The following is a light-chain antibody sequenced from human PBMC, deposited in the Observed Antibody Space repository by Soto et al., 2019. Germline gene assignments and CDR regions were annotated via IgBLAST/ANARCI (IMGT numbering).Light chain of an antibody. CDR1: NSNIGSNT. CDR3: AAWDDSLNGRV. CDR2: YDN. J-gene: IGLJ1*01. Sequence: QSVLTQPPSASGTPGQRVTISCSGSNSNIGSNTVNWYQQLPGTAPKLLIYYDNLRPSGVPDRISGSKSGTSASLAISGLQSDDEADYYFAAWDDSLNGRVFGTATKVTVL. V-gene: IGLV1-44*01.